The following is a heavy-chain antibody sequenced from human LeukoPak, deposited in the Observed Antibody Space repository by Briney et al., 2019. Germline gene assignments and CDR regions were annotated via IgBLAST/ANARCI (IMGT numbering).Heavy chain of an antibody. Sequence: ASVKISCKASGYTFTGYYMHWVRQAPGQGPEWMGRINPNSGGTNYAQKFQGRVTMTRDTSISTAYMELSRLRSDDTAVYYCARDFMVGATSAYYFDYWGQGTLVTVSS. J-gene: IGHJ4*02. V-gene: IGHV1-2*06. CDR2: INPNSGGT. CDR3: ARDFMVGATSAYYFDY. CDR1: GYTFTGYY. D-gene: IGHD1-26*01.